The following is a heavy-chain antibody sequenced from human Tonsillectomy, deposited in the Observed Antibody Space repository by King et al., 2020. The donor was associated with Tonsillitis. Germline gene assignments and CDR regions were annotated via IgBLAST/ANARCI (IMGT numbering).Heavy chain of an antibody. CDR1: GFTFSSYT. D-gene: IGHD2-2*02. Sequence: VQLVESGGGLVQPGGSLRLSCAASGFTFSSYTMSWVRQAPGKGLEWVSAISGSGGSTYYADSVKGRFTISRDNSKNTLYLQMNSLRAEDTAVYYCAKGGDCSSTICYKGGMDVWGQGPTLTVSS. CDR3: AKGGDCSSTICYKGGMDV. CDR2: ISGSGGST. J-gene: IGHJ6*02. V-gene: IGHV3-23*04.